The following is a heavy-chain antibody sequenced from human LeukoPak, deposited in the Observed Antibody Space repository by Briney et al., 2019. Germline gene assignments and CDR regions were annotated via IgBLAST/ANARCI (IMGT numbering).Heavy chain of an antibody. CDR1: GFTFSGYS. CDR3: ARDGSVVVAASPFDY. V-gene: IGHV3-21*01. Sequence: PGRSLRLSCAASGFTFSGYSMNWVRQAPGKGLEWVSSISSSSSYIYYADSVKGRFTISRDNAKNSLYLQMNSLRAEDTAVYYCARDGSVVVAASPFDYWGQGTLVTVSS. J-gene: IGHJ4*02. D-gene: IGHD2-15*01. CDR2: ISSSSSYI.